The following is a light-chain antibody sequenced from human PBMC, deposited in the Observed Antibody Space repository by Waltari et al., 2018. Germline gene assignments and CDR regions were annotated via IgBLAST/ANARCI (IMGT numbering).Light chain of an antibody. V-gene: IGLV2-11*01. Sequence: QSAPTQPRSVSGSPGQSVSISCTGSNSDAGGYNYVPWYQQYPGRAPKMLIYDVNKRSSGVPDRFSGSKVGNTASLTISGLLPEDEADYYCCSFVGSYTSVFGGGTKVTVL. CDR2: DVN. CDR3: CSFVGSYTSV. CDR1: NSDAGGYNY. J-gene: IGLJ2*01.